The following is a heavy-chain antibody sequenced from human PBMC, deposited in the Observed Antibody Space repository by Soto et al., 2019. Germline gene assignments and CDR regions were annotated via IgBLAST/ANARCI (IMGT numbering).Heavy chain of an antibody. CDR2: IYPGDSDT. J-gene: IGHJ4*02. Sequence: PGDSRKISCKGSGYSFTCYFVGWVRQMPGKGLEWMGIIYPGDSDTRYSPSFQGQVTISADKSIRTAYLQWSSLKASDTAMYYCARPFESSGRFDYWGQGTPVNLSS. V-gene: IGHV5-51*01. D-gene: IGHD6-19*01. CDR3: ARPFESSGRFDY. CDR1: GYSFTCYF.